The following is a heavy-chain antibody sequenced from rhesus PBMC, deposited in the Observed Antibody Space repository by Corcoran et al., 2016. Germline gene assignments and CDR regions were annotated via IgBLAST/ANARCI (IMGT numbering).Heavy chain of an antibody. CDR2: INSGWGST. CDR1: GFTFSSYW. J-gene: IGHJ4*01. D-gene: IGHD4-35*01. CDR3: AKEPTVTTSGY. V-gene: IGHV3S42*01. Sequence: EVQLVESGGGLAKPGGSLRLSCAASGFTFSSYWMNWVRQTPGKGLEWISAINSGWGSTYYADSVKCRFTISRDNSKNTLSLQMNSLRAEDTAVYYCAKEPTVTTSGYWGQGVLVTVSS.